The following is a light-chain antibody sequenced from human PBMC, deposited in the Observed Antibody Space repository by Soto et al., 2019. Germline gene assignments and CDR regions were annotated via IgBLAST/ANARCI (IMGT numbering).Light chain of an antibody. CDR2: GAS. CDR1: QSVGSNY. CDR3: HQYVSSWT. J-gene: IGKJ1*01. Sequence: EIVLTQSPGTLSLSPGERATLYCRASQSVGSNYLAWYQQKSGQAPRLLIYGASSRATGIPDRFSGSGSGTDFTLTISRLEPEDFAVYYCHQYVSSWTFGQGTKVDIK. V-gene: IGKV3-20*01.